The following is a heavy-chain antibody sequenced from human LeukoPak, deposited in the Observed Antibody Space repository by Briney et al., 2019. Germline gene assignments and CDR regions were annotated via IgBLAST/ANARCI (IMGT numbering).Heavy chain of an antibody. CDR2: INPSGGGT. J-gene: IGHJ3*02. D-gene: IGHD6-13*01. CDR1: GYTFTSYY. V-gene: IGHV1-46*01. Sequence: ASVKVSCKASGYTFTSYYMHWVRQAPGQGLEWMGIINPSGGGTSYAQKFQGRVTMTRDTSTSTVYMELSSLRSEDTAVYYCARDKGIAAAGTRDAFDIWGQGTMVTVSS. CDR3: ARDKGIAAAGTRDAFDI.